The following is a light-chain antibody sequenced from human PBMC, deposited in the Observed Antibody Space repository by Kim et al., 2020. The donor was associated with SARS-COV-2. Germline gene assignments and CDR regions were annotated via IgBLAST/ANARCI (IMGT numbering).Light chain of an antibody. V-gene: IGKV3-20*01. CDR2: GAS. Sequence: SPRESATLSFRASQSVSSSYLAWYQQKPGQAPRLLIYGASSRATGIPDRFSGSGSGTDFTLTISRLEPEDFAVYYCQQYGSSPGTFGQGTKVDIK. J-gene: IGKJ1*01. CDR3: QQYGSSPGT. CDR1: QSVSSSY.